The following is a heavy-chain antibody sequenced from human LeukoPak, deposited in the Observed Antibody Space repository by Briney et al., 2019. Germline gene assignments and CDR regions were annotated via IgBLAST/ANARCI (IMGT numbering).Heavy chain of an antibody. D-gene: IGHD5-24*01. Sequence: SLRLSCAASGFTFDDYAMHWVRQAPGKGLEWVSGISWNSGSIGYADSVKGRFTISRDNAKNSLYLQMNSLRAEDTAVYYCAREARDGYSPEDYWGQGTLVTVSS. CDR1: GFTFDDYA. V-gene: IGHV3-9*01. J-gene: IGHJ4*02. CDR2: ISWNSGSI. CDR3: AREARDGYSPEDY.